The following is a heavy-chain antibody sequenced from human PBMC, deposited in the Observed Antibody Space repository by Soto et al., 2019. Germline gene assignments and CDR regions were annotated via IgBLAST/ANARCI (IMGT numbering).Heavy chain of an antibody. CDR2: IRSKANSYAT. CDR3: TTGDEYSSLGLDY. D-gene: IGHD6-6*01. CDR1: GFTFSGSA. Sequence: KVSCAASGFTFSGSAMHWVRQASGKGLEWVGRIRSKANSYATAYAASVKGRFTISRDDSKNTAYLQMNSLKTEDTAVYYCTTGDEYSSLGLDYWGQGTLVTVSS. J-gene: IGHJ4*02. V-gene: IGHV3-73*01.